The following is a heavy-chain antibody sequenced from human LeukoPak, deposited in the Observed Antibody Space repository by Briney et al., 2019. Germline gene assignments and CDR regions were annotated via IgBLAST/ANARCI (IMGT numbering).Heavy chain of an antibody. CDR2: IYSGGST. D-gene: IGHD3-22*01. V-gene: IGHV3-66*01. Sequence: GGSLRLSCAASGFTVSSNYMSWVRQAPGKGLEWVSVIYSGGSTYYADSVKGRFTISRDNSKNALYLQMNSLRAEDTAVYYCARDHYYDSSTDAFDIWGQGTMVTVSS. CDR1: GFTVSSNY. CDR3: ARDHYYDSSTDAFDI. J-gene: IGHJ3*02.